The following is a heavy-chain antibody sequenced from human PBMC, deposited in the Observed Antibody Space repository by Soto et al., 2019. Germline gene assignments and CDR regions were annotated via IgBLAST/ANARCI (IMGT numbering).Heavy chain of an antibody. CDR3: ARQDGSALYYFDY. CDR2: IYPGDSDT. V-gene: IGHV5-51*01. J-gene: IGHJ4*02. D-gene: IGHD6-19*01. CDR1: GYTFTSYW. Sequence: GESLKISCKGSGYTFTSYWIAWVRQMPGKGLEWMGTIYPGDSDTRYSPSFQGQVSISADKSISTAYLQWSSLKASDTAMYYCARQDGSALYYFDYWGQGTLVTVSS.